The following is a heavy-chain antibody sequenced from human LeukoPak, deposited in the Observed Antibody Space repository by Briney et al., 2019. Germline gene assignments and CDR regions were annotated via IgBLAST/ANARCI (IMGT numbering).Heavy chain of an antibody. D-gene: IGHD2-21*02. CDR1: GFTFSSYS. V-gene: IGHV3-48*01. Sequence: PGGSLRLSCAASGFTFSSYSMNWVRQAPGKGLEWVSYISSSSSTIYYADSVKGRFTISRDNSRNTLYFQMNSLRAEDTAVYYCASGGAVYCGGDCYSASDYWGQGTLVTVSS. J-gene: IGHJ4*02. CDR3: ASGGAVYCGGDCYSASDY. CDR2: ISSSSSTI.